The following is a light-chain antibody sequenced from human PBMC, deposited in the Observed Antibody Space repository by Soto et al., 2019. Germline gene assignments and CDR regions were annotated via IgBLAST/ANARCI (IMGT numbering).Light chain of an antibody. CDR1: QSINKW. Sequence: DIRLTQSPSTLSASVGDRVTISCRASQSINKWLAWYQHKPGKAPNLLIYEVSTLHTGVPSRFSGSGSGTEFTLTISSLRPDDFATYYCQQDSGDRVTFGQGTKVEI. J-gene: IGKJ1*01. V-gene: IGKV1-5*03. CDR3: QQDSGDRVT. CDR2: EVS.